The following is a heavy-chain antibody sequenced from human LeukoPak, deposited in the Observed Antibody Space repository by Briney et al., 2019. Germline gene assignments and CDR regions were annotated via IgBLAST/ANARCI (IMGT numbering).Heavy chain of an antibody. CDR3: ARARGYSSSWYLFPPDSHEDAFDI. CDR1: AGSVSNGDYY. J-gene: IGHJ3*02. Sequence: SETLSLTCTVSAGSVSNGDYYWSWLRQPPGKALEWIGYVYYTGSTSYNPSLEGRVTLSVDTSKNQFSVKLNSVTAADTAVYYCARARGYSSSWYLFPPDSHEDAFDIWGQGTMVTVSS. V-gene: IGHV4-61*08. D-gene: IGHD6-13*01. CDR2: VYYTGST.